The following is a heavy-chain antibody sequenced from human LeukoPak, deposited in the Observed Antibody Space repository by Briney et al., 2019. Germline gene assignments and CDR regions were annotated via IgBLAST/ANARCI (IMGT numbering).Heavy chain of an antibody. CDR1: GFTFDDYA. CDR2: ISWNSGNL. J-gene: IGHJ4*02. CDR3: AKVGDSTFDY. V-gene: IGHV3-9*01. Sequence: PGRSLRLSCAASGFTFDDYAMHWVRQAPGKGLEWVSGISWNSGNLGYADSVKGRFTVSRDNSKNTLYLQMNSLRVEDTAVYYCAKVGDSTFDYWGQGTLVTVSS. D-gene: IGHD2-21*01.